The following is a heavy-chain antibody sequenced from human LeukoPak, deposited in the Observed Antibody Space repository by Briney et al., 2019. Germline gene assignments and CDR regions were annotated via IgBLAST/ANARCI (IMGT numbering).Heavy chain of an antibody. D-gene: IGHD3-22*01. V-gene: IGHV3-11*01. CDR1: GFTFSDLY. Sequence: KPGGSLRLSCAASGFTFSDLYMTWIRQAPGKGLEWVSYISNRGTTIHYADSVRGRFTISRDNAKKSLYLQMNGLRAEDTAVYYCARSADRSGYFREITLYYFDYWGQGTLVTVSS. CDR3: ARSADRSGYFREITLYYFDY. CDR2: ISNRGTTI. J-gene: IGHJ4*02.